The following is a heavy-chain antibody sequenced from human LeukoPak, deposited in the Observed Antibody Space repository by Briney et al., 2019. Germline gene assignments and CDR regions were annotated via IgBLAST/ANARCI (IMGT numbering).Heavy chain of an antibody. D-gene: IGHD1-26*01. V-gene: IGHV3-73*01. J-gene: IGHJ4*02. CDR1: GFTFSGSA. Sequence: TGGSLRLSCAASGFTFSGSAMHWVRQASGKGLEWVGRIRSKANSYATAYAASVKGRFTISRDDSKNTAYLQMNSLKTEDTAVYYCTRRVRSGSEFDYWGQGTLVTVSS. CDR3: TRRVRSGSEFDY. CDR2: IRSKANSYAT.